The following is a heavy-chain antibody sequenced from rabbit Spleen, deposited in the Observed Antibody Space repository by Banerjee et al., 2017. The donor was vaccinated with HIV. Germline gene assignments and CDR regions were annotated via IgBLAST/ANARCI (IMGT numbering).Heavy chain of an antibody. CDR3: ARDTGSSFSTYGMDL. Sequence: EESGGGLVKPGGTLTLTCKVSGIDFSSWYYMCWVRQAPGKGLEWIACIDIGSRDVTYYASWAKGRLTISKSSSTTVTLQMTSLTVADTATYFCARDTGSSFSTYGMDLWGPGTLVTVS. D-gene: IGHD8-1*01. CDR2: IDIGSRDVT. J-gene: IGHJ6*01. CDR1: GIDFSSWYY. V-gene: IGHV1S40*01.